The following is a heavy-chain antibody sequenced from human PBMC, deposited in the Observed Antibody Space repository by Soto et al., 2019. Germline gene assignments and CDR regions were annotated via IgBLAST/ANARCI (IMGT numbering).Heavy chain of an antibody. CDR1: GASFTSNHW. D-gene: IGHD1-7*01. CDR3: ASRDPGTSVYY. V-gene: IGHV4-4*02. Sequence: SVTRSLTCAVSGASFTSNHWWTWVRQPPGQGLEWIGEIYRTGSSNYNPALKSRATISLDKSENQFSLKVTSLTAADTAVYNCASRDPGTSVYYRGQGTLVTVSS. CDR2: IYRTGSS. J-gene: IGHJ4*02.